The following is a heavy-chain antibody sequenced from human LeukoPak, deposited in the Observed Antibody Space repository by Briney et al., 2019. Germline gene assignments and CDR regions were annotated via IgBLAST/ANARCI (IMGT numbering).Heavy chain of an antibody. V-gene: IGHV4-59*11. CDR1: GGSISSHY. CDR2: IYYSGST. D-gene: IGHD6-25*01. J-gene: IGHJ4*02. CDR3: ARGRPALDY. Sequence: SETLSLTCTVSGGSISSHYWSWIRQPPGKGLEWIGYIYYSGSTNYNPSLKSRVTISVDTSKNQFSLKLSSVTAADTAVYYCARGRPALDYWGQGTLVTVSP.